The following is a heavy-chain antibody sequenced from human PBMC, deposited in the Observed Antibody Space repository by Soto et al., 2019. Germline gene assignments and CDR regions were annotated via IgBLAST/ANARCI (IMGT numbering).Heavy chain of an antibody. D-gene: IGHD1-26*01. CDR1: GGSVSNENDY. V-gene: IGHV4-61*01. Sequence: QVQLQESGPGLVKPSETLSLTCTVSGGSVSNENDYWTWIRQPPGEGLEWIGYISYSGYINYNPSLRSRGTLSVDRSKNQFSLKLISLTAADTAVYFCAREKRTRGSYWWFDPWGQGTLVTVSS. CDR3: AREKRTRGSYWWFDP. J-gene: IGHJ5*02. CDR2: ISYSGYI.